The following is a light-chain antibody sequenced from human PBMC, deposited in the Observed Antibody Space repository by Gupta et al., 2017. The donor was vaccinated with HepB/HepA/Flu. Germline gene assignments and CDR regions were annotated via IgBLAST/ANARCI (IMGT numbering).Light chain of an antibody. CDR3: QVWDSYDEFPV. Sequence: FEVSQPSSVSVAPGQTARITCGGNNIGEKPVQWYQKGPGQAPVLVIHSNNNRPSGITERLSASNTGNTATLTISRVEAGDEADYYCQVWDSYDEFPVFGGGTTLTVL. CDR2: SNN. CDR1: NIGEKP. V-gene: IGLV3-21*01. J-gene: IGLJ3*02.